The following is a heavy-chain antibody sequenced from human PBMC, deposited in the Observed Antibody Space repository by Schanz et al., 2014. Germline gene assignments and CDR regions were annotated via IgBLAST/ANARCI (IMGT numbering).Heavy chain of an antibody. CDR3: ARDLPRTFLFDY. CDR1: GFVFGDYY. Sequence: QVQVVQSGGGLVKPGGSLRLSCAASGFVFGDYYMTWIRQAPGKGLEWLSYISDSGTYTNYADSVKGRFTISRDNAKSSLYLQMNSLRVEDTAVYYCARDLPRTFLFDYWGQGTLVTVSS. V-gene: IGHV3-11*06. J-gene: IGHJ4*02. CDR2: ISDSGTYT.